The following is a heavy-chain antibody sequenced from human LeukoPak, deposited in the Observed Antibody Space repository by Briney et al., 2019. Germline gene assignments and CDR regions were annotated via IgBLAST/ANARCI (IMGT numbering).Heavy chain of an antibody. D-gene: IGHD3-22*01. Sequence: PSETLSLTCAVSGGSISSGGYSWSWIRQPPGKGLEWIGYLYHGGSTYYNPSLESRVTISVDWSENQFTLSLSSVTAADTAVYYCARGSSDYYSSFDYWGQGTLVTVSS. CDR3: ARGSSDYYSSFDY. CDR2: LYHGGST. CDR1: GGSISSGGYS. J-gene: IGHJ4*02. V-gene: IGHV4-30-2*01.